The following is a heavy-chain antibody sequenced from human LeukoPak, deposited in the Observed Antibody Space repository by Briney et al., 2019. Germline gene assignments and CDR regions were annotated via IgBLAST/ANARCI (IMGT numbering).Heavy chain of an antibody. D-gene: IGHD1-26*01. J-gene: IGHJ6*02. V-gene: IGHV3-7*01. CDR1: GFTFSSYW. CDR2: IKQDGSEK. CDR3: ARVDGRYYYYYGMDV. Sequence: GGSLRLSCAASGFTFSSYWMSWVRQVPGKGLEWVANIKQDGSEKYYVDSVKGRFTISRDNAKNSLYLQMNSLRAEDTAVYYCARVDGRYYYYYGMDVWGQGTTVTVSS.